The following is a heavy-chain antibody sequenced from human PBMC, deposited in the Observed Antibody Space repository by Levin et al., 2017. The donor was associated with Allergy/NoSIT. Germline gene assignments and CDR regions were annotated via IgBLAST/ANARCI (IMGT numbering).Heavy chain of an antibody. Sequence: SETLSLTCTVSGGSINNNNYYWGWIRQSPGKGLEWIGSIYYSGTTYNNPSLKSRVTISVDTSKTQFSLNLTSVTAADTAIYYCLYYETSLYSYMDVWGKGTTVTVSS. D-gene: IGHD3-3*01. V-gene: IGHV4-39*01. CDR2: IYYSGTT. J-gene: IGHJ6*03. CDR3: LYYETSLYSYMDV. CDR1: GGSINNNNYY.